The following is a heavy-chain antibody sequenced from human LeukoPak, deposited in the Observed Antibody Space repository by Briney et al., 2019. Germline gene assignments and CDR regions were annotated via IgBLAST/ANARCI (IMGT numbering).Heavy chain of an antibody. V-gene: IGHV4-38-2*02. CDR3: ARDTLWFGELSPNGAFDI. Sequence: ETLSLTCTVSGYSISSGYYWGWIRQPPGKGLEWIGSIYHSGRTYYNPSLKSRVTISVDTSKNQFSLKLSSVTAADTAVYYCARDTLWFGELSPNGAFDIWGPGTMVTVSS. CDR2: IYHSGRT. J-gene: IGHJ3*02. D-gene: IGHD3-10*01. CDR1: GYSISSGYY.